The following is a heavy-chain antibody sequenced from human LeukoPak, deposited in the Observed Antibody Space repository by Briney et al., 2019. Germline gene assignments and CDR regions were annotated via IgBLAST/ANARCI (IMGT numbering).Heavy chain of an antibody. D-gene: IGHD6-19*01. Sequence: GGSLRLSCAASGFTFSKYWMLWVRQAPGKGLESVSRINTDGTVTTYADSVKGRFTVSRDNADNTMFLQMNSVRDEATAVYYCATKQWLAPPPDSWGQGTPVTVSS. CDR1: GFTFSKYW. J-gene: IGHJ4*02. CDR2: INTDGTVT. CDR3: ATKQWLAPPPDS. V-gene: IGHV3-74*01.